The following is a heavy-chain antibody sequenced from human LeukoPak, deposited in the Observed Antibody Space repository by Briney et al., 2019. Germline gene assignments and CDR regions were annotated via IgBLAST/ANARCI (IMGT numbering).Heavy chain of an antibody. D-gene: IGHD2-15*01. CDR1: GFNFSTYA. Sequence: GGSLRLSCAASGFNFSTYAMTWVRQAPRKGLEWVSVVVATGYSTYYADSVKGRFTISRDNSGDTLYLQMNSLRAEDTAVYYCARFCTVTPFHHRDFDSWGQGTLVTVSS. J-gene: IGHJ4*02. CDR2: VVATGYST. CDR3: ARFCTVTPFHHRDFDS. V-gene: IGHV3-23*01.